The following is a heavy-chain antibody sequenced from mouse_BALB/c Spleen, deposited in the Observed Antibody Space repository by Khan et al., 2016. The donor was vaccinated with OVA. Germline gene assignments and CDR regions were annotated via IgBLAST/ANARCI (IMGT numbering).Heavy chain of an antibody. CDR2: INPHIGET. V-gene: IGHV1-20*02. CDR3: TRIHRSDFDY. J-gene: IGHJ2*01. Sequence: EVQLQQSGPELVRPGASVKISCKASGYSFTGYFMNWVMQSHGKSLEWIGRINPHIGETFYNQRFKDKATLSVDESSSTAHIVLRSLASEDSAVYYCTRIHRSDFDYWRQGTTLTVSS. D-gene: IGHD1-1*01. CDR1: GYSFTGYF.